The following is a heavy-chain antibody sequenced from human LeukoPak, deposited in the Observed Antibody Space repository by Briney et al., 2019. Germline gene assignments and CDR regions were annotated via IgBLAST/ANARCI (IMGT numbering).Heavy chain of an antibody. Sequence: GGSLRLSCAASGFIFSNYAMQWVRQAPGMGLEWVAFIRYDGGNTYYADSVKGRFTISRDNAKNSLYLQMNSLRAEDTAVYYCARRAGAYSHPYDYWGQGTLVTVSS. CDR3: ARRAGAYSHPYDY. J-gene: IGHJ4*02. CDR1: GFIFSNYA. CDR2: IRYDGGNT. D-gene: IGHD4/OR15-4a*01. V-gene: IGHV3-30*02.